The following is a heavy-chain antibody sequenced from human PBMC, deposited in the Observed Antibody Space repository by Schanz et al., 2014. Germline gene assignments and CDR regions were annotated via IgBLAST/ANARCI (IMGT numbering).Heavy chain of an antibody. CDR3: TRDVRLDRRGNWFDP. CDR1: TFTFDHYA. Sequence: EVQLLESGGGLVQPGGSLRLSCSASTFTFDHYAMTWVRQAPGKGLEWVAAVSSRSDEIKYADSVRGRFTISRDNSKNLLYLQMNSLRAEDTAVYYCTRDVRLDRRGNWFDPWGQGTLVTVSS. J-gene: IGHJ5*02. V-gene: IGHV3-23*01. CDR2: VSSRSDEI. D-gene: IGHD1-1*01.